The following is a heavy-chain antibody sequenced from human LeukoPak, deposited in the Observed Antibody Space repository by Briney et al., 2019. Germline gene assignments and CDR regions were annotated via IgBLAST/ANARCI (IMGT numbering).Heavy chain of an antibody. J-gene: IGHJ4*02. CDR1: GYTFTSYG. CDR3: ARDGAPLVGATYFDY. V-gene: IGHV1-18*01. CDR2: ISAYNGNT. D-gene: IGHD1-26*01. Sequence: ASVKVSCKASGYTFTSYGISWVRQAPGQGLEWMGWISAYNGNTNYAQKLQGRVTMTTDTSTSTAHMELRSLRSDDTAVYYCARDGAPLVGATYFDYWGQGTLVTVSS.